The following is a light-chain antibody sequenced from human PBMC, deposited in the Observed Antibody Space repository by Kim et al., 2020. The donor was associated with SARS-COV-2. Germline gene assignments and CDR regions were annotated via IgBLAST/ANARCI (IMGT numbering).Light chain of an antibody. J-gene: IGLJ3*02. CDR3: QSYDSSLSGSV. CDR2: GNS. Sequence: RVNIACTGSSSNSGAGYDVHWYQQLPGTAPKLLIYGNSNRPSGVPDRFSGSKSGTSASRAITGLQAEDEADYYCQSYDSSLSGSVFGGGTQLTVL. CDR1: SSNSGAGYD. V-gene: IGLV1-40*01.